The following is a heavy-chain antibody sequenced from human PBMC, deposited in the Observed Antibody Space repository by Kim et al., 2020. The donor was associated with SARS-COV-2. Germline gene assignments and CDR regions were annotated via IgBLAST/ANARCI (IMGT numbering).Heavy chain of an antibody. CDR2: INHSGST. D-gene: IGHD1-7*01. V-gene: IGHV4-34*01. Sequence: SETLSLTCAVYGGSFSGYYWSWIRQPPGKGLEWIGEINHSGSTNYNPSLKSRVTISVDTSKNQFSLKLSSVTAADTAVYYCASGITGTRALDYWGQGTLVTVSS. CDR1: GGSFSGYY. CDR3: ASGITGTRALDY. J-gene: IGHJ4*02.